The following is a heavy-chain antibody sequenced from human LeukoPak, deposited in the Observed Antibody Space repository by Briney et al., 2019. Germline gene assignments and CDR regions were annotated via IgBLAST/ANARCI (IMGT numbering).Heavy chain of an antibody. J-gene: IGHJ4*02. CDR1: GYAFTGYY. CDR2: INPNSGGT. D-gene: IGHD2-2*01. Sequence: ASVKVSCKASGYAFTGYYMHWVRQAPGQRLEWMGWINPNSGGTNYAQKFQGRVTMTRDTSISTAYMELSRLRSDDTAVYYCARDPGYCSSTSCERYFDYWGQGTLVTVSS. CDR3: ARDPGYCSSTSCERYFDY. V-gene: IGHV1-2*02.